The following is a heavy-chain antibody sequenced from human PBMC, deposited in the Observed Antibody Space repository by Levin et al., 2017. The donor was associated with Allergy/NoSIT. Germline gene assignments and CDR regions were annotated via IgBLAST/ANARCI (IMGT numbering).Heavy chain of an antibody. Sequence: PGGSLRLSCAVSGITFSNFWMSWVRQAPGKGLEWVANIKESGSEKYYVDSVKGRFTISRDNTKNSLYVQMNSLRVDDTAVYYCVGLSDMGFHHWGQGTLVTVSS. J-gene: IGHJ1*01. D-gene: IGHD5-18*01. CDR2: IKESGSEK. CDR1: GITFSNFW. CDR3: VGLSDMGFHH. V-gene: IGHV3-7*01.